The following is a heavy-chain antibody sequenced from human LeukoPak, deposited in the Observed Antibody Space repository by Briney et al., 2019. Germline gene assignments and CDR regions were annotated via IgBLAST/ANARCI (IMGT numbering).Heavy chain of an antibody. CDR2: ISSSSSTI. D-gene: IGHD5/OR15-5a*01. CDR3: ARDGGSVNYYYGMDV. J-gene: IGHJ6*02. V-gene: IGHV3-48*01. CDR1: GFTLSTSY. Sequence: GGSLRLSCVASGFTLSTSYMNWVRQVPGKGLEWVSYISSSSSTIYYADSVKGRFTISRDNAKNSLYLQMNSLRAEDTAVYYCARDGGSVNYYYGMDVWGQGTTVTVSS.